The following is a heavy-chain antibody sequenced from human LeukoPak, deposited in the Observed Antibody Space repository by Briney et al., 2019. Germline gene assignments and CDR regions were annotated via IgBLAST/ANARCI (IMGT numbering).Heavy chain of an antibody. CDR2: TFHRTKWYN. D-gene: IGHD4-11*01. CDR1: GDSVSSNSAA. J-gene: IGHJ6*01. V-gene: IGHV6-1*01. Sequence: SQTLSLTCAISGDSVSSNSAAWNWIRQSPSRGLEWRGSTFHRTKWYNDYAVSVKSRITINPDTSKNQFSLQLNSVTPEDTAVYYCASSNYAYYYYGMDVWGQGTTVTVSS. CDR3: ASSNYAYYYYGMDV.